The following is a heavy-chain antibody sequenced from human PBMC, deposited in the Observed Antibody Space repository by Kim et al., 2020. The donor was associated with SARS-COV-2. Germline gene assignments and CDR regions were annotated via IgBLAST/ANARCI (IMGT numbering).Heavy chain of an antibody. J-gene: IGHJ4*02. D-gene: IGHD3-3*01. CDR3: AKGRSTYYDFWSGFDY. V-gene: IGHV3-23*01. Sequence: SVKGRFTISRDNSKTPLYLQMNSLRAEDTAVYYCAKGRSTYYDFWSGFDYWGQGTLVTVSS.